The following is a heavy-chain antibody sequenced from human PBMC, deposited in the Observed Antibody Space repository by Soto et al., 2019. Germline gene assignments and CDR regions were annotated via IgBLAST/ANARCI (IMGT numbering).Heavy chain of an antibody. Sequence: SVKVSCKASGGTFSSYAISWVRQAPGQGLEWMGGIVPVFGRPNYAQRFRGRLTITADESTSTGYMELISLRSDDTAVYYCAREGSGYNFWGQGTQVTVSS. D-gene: IGHD5-12*01. J-gene: IGHJ4*02. CDR1: GGTFSSYA. CDR2: IVPVFGRP. CDR3: AREGSGYNF. V-gene: IGHV1-69*13.